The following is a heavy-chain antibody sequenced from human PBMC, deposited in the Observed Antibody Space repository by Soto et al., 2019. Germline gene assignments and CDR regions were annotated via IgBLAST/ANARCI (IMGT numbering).Heavy chain of an antibody. Sequence: SSVKVCCKASGFTFTSSAVQWVRQARGQRLEWIGWIVVGSGNTNYAQKFQERVTITRDMSTSTAYMELSSLRSEDTAVYYCAAASRRWFGELDYGMDVWGQGTTVTVSS. J-gene: IGHJ6*02. D-gene: IGHD3-10*01. CDR3: AAASRRWFGELDYGMDV. V-gene: IGHV1-58*01. CDR1: GFTFTSSA. CDR2: IVVGSGNT.